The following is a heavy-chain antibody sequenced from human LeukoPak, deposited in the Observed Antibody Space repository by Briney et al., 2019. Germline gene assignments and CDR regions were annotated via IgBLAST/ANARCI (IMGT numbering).Heavy chain of an antibody. V-gene: IGHV3-33*03. CDR2: IWHDGRNQ. Sequence: PGRPLRLSCAASGFTFSNFGMHWVRQAPGEGLEGVAVIWHDGRNQHYADSVKGRFTISRDNSKGTLYLQMNSLRVEDTAVYYCAGQTGTYDLDYWGQGTLVTVSS. J-gene: IGHJ4*02. CDR3: AGQTGTYDLDY. CDR1: GFTFSNFG. D-gene: IGHD3-10*01.